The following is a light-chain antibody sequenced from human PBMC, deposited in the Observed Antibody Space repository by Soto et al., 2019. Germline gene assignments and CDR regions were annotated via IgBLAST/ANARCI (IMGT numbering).Light chain of an antibody. Sequence: EEVMTQSPATLSASPGARATLSCRASQSVSSKLAWYQQKPGQAPRLLIYGASTRATDIPARFSGSGSGTEFTLSISSLQSEDFAVYYCQQYNSWPPTFGQGTRLEIE. J-gene: IGKJ5*01. CDR3: QQYNSWPPT. CDR1: QSVSSK. V-gene: IGKV3-15*01. CDR2: GAS.